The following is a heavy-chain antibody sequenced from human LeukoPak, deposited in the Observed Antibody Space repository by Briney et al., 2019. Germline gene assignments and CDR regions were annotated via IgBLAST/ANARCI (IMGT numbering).Heavy chain of an antibody. Sequence: PGGSLRLSCAASGFTFSSYAMHWVRQAPGKGLEWVAVISYDGSNKYYADSVKGRFTISRDNSKNTLYLQMNSLRAEDTAVYYCARGYVDIVATIYFDYWGQGTLVTVSS. D-gene: IGHD5-12*01. J-gene: IGHJ4*02. CDR1: GFTFSSYA. V-gene: IGHV3-30*14. CDR3: ARGYVDIVATIYFDY. CDR2: ISYDGSNK.